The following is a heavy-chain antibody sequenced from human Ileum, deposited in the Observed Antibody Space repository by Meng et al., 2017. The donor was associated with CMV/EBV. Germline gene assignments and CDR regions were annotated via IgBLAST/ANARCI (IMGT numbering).Heavy chain of an antibody. CDR3: ATGLFWRFDY. CDR2: SNHDETN. V-gene: IGHV4-34*01. J-gene: IGHJ4*02. D-gene: IGHD1-1*01. Sequence: PTCGFYGYVFHRDYRAPSHQLEWEALVWNEESNHDETNNYNPPLKSRLTMSVDTSKLQFSLLLNSVTAADTAVYYCATGLFWRFDYWGQGTLVTVSS. CDR1: GYVFHRDY.